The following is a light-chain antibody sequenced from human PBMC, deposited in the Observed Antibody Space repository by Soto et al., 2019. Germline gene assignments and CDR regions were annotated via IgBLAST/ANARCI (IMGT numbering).Light chain of an antibody. J-gene: IGKJ1*01. V-gene: IGKV1-5*03. Sequence: DIQMTQSPSTLSASVGDRVTITCRASQSISSWLAWYQQKPGKAPKLLIYKASSLEGGVPSRFSGSGSGTEFTLTISSLQPDDFATYYCQQYDDYSPWTFGQGTKVDIK. CDR3: QQYDDYSPWT. CDR2: KAS. CDR1: QSISSW.